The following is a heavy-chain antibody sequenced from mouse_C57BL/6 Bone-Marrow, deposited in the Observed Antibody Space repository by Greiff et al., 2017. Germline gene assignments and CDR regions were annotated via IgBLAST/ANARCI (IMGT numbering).Heavy chain of an antibody. CDR2: IDPSVSET. Sequence: QVQLQQPGAELVRPGSSVKLSCKASGYTFTSYWMHWVKQRPIQGLEWIGNIDPSVSETHYNQKFKDKATLTVDKSSSTAYMQLSSLTSEDSAVYYCARGIYYGTDYFDYWGQGTTLTVSS. CDR1: GYTFTSYW. V-gene: IGHV1-52*01. CDR3: ARGIYYGTDYFDY. J-gene: IGHJ2*01. D-gene: IGHD1-1*01.